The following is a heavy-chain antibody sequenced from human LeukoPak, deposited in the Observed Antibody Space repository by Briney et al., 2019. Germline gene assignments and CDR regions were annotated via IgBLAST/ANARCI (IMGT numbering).Heavy chain of an antibody. CDR3: AITMVTRGVGDYFDY. CDR2: IYPGDSDT. CDR1: GYSFTSYW. J-gene: IGHJ4*02. D-gene: IGHD5-18*01. V-gene: IGHV5-51*01. Sequence: PGESLKISCKGSGYSFTSYWIGWVRQMPGKGLEWMGIIYPGDSDTRYSPSFQGQVTISADKSISTAYLQWSSLKASDTAMYYCAITMVTRGVGDYFDYWGQGTLVTVSS.